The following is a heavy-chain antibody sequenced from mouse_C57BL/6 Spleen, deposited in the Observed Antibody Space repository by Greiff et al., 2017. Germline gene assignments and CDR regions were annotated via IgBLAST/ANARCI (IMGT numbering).Heavy chain of an antibody. Sequence: QVQLKESGPGLVQPSQSLSITCTVSGFSLTSYGVHWVRQSPGKGLEWLGVIWRGGSTDYNAAFMSRLSITKDNSKSQVFFKMNSLQADDTAIYYCAKSSWDGEYYFDYWGQGTSLTVSS. J-gene: IGHJ2*02. CDR1: GFSLTSYG. V-gene: IGHV2-5*01. CDR2: IWRGGST. D-gene: IGHD4-1*01. CDR3: AKSSWDGEYYFDY.